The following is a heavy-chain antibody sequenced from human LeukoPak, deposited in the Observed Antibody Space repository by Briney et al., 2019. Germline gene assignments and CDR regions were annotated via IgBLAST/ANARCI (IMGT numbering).Heavy chain of an antibody. D-gene: IGHD3-22*01. J-gene: IGHJ4*02. Sequence: GGSLRLSCAASGFTFSSYAMSWVRQAPGKGLEWVSYISSSTSTIHYADSVKRRFTISRDNDKNSLYLQMNSLRDKDTDVYYCARGGLSGYYYDSSGYQLDYWGQGTLVTVSS. V-gene: IGHV3-48*02. CDR2: ISSSTSTI. CDR1: GFTFSSYA. CDR3: ARGGLSGYYYDSSGYQLDY.